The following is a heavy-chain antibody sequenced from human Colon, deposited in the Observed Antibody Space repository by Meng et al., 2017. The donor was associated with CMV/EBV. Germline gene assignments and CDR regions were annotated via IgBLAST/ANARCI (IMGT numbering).Heavy chain of an antibody. V-gene: IGHV4-39*07. CDR1: GGSISITSYY. Sequence: GSLRLSCTVSGGSISITSYYWAWIRQSPGEGLDWIGSIFYTGDTQYNPSLKSRVSLSVDTSKHQFSLHVTSVTTADTAMYYCARVGGRYNTLGGMDVWGQGTTVTVSS. CDR3: ARVGGRYNTLGGMDV. D-gene: IGHD3-16*01. J-gene: IGHJ6*02. CDR2: IFYTGDT.